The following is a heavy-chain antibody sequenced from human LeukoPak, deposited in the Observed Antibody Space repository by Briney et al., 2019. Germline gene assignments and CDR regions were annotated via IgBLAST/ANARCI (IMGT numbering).Heavy chain of an antibody. CDR1: GYTFTSYD. CDR2: MNPNSGNT. D-gene: IGHD3-16*02. J-gene: IGHJ3*02. Sequence: GASVKVSCKASGYTFTSYDINWVRQATGQGLEWMGWMNPNSGNTGYAQKFQGRVTMTRNTSISTAYMELSSLRSEDTAVYYCARSFWDYVWGSYRYEAFDIWGQGTMVTVSS. V-gene: IGHV1-8*01. CDR3: ARSFWDYVWGSYRYEAFDI.